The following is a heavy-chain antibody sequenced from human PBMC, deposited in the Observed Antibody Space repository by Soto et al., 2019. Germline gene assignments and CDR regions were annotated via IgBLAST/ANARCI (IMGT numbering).Heavy chain of an antibody. V-gene: IGHV1-2*04. CDR1: GYTFTGYY. CDR3: ARGSMVRGVISQYYYYGMDV. D-gene: IGHD3-10*01. Sequence: ASVKVSCKASGYTFTGYYMHWVRQAPGQGLEWMGWINPNSGGTNYAQKFQGWVTMTRDTSISTAYMELSRLRSDDTAVYYCARGSMVRGVISQYYYYGMDVWGQGTTVTVSS. J-gene: IGHJ6*02. CDR2: INPNSGGT.